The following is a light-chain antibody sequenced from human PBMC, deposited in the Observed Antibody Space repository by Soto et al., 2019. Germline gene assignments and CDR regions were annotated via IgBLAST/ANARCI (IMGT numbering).Light chain of an antibody. Sequence: EIVMTQSPATVSVSPGDRVTLSCRASRTVHSNVAWYQHKPGQAPRLLIYGASFRATGMPARFSGSGFGTEFTLTISSLQPEDFATYYCQQYGSSWTFGQGTKVDI. J-gene: IGKJ1*01. CDR2: GAS. CDR1: RTVHSN. CDR3: QQYGSSWT. V-gene: IGKV3-15*01.